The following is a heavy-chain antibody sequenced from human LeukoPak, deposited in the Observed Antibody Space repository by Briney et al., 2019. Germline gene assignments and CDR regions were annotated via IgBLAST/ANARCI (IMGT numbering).Heavy chain of an antibody. V-gene: IGHV3-23*01. D-gene: IGHD6-13*01. CDR3: AREEAIALGGTFFDY. CDR2: MSGSGGTT. CDR1: GFTFSSYA. J-gene: IGHJ4*02. Sequence: GGCLRLSCAASGFTFSSYAMTWVRQAAGKGLEWVSAMSGSGGTTYYADSVKGRFTISRDTSKNTLYLRMNSLRAEDTAVYYCAREEAIALGGTFFDYWGQGTLVTVSS.